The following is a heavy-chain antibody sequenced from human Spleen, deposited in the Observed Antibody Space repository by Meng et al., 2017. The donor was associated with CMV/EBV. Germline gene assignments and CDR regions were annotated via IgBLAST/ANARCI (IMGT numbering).Heavy chain of an antibody. CDR1: GYTFTGYY. CDR2: INPNSGGT. Sequence: ASVKVSCKASGYTFTGYYMHWVRQAPGQGLEWMGWINPNSGGTNYAQKFQGRVTMTRDTSISTAYMELSRLRSDDTAVYYCARAAFCREISCYPLNYFGMDVWGQGTTVTVSS. J-gene: IGHJ6*02. D-gene: IGHD2-2*01. CDR3: ARAAFCREISCYPLNYFGMDV. V-gene: IGHV1-2*02.